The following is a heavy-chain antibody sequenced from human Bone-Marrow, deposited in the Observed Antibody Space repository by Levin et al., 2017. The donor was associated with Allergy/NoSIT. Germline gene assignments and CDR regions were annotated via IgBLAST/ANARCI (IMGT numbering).Heavy chain of an antibody. J-gene: IGHJ5*02. Sequence: ASVKVSCKTSGYTFTGYYIYWVRQAPGRGLEWMGWLHPDSGDTHYTQNFKGRVTMTRDSSISTAYMELHRLTSDDTAIYYCARDPEYLSGSRSHRFDPWGQGTLVTVSS. CDR3: ARDPEYLSGSRSHRFDP. CDR1: GYTFTGYY. V-gene: IGHV1-2*02. CDR2: LHPDSGDT. D-gene: IGHD3-10*01.